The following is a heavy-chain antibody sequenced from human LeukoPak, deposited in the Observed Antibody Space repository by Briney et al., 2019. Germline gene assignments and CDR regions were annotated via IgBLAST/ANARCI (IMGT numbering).Heavy chain of an antibody. CDR1: GFTFSSYS. CDR2: ISSSSSYI. CDR3: ARDGQWLAHTAFDT. D-gene: IGHD6-19*01. V-gene: IGHV3-21*01. J-gene: IGHJ3*02. Sequence: GSLRLSCAASGFTFSSYSMNWVRQAPGKGLEWVSSISSSSSYIYYADSVKGRFTISRDNAKNSLYLQMNSLRAEDTAVYYCARDGQWLAHTAFDTWGQGTMVTVSS.